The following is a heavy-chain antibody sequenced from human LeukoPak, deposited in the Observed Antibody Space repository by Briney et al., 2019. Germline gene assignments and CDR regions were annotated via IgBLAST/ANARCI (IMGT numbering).Heavy chain of an antibody. Sequence: SETLSLTCAVYGGSFSGYYWSWIRQPPGRGLEWIGEINHSGSTNYNPSLKSRVTISVDTSKNQFSLKLSSVTAADTAVYYCARGGGYSGYMDCWGQGTLVTVSS. CDR3: ARGGGYSGYMDC. D-gene: IGHD5-12*01. CDR1: GGSFSGYY. CDR2: INHSGST. V-gene: IGHV4-34*01. J-gene: IGHJ4*01.